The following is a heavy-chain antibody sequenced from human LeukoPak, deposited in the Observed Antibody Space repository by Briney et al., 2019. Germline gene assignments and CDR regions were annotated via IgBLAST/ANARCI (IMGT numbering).Heavy chain of an antibody. D-gene: IGHD5-24*01. V-gene: IGHV4-39*07. Sequence: PSETLSLTCTVSGGSISSSSCYWGWIRQPPGKGLEWIGSIYYSGSTNYNPSLKSRVTMSVDTSKNQFSLKLSSVTAADTAVYYCARAPPRDGYNFDYWGQGTLVTVSS. J-gene: IGHJ4*02. CDR1: GGSISSSSCY. CDR3: ARAPPRDGYNFDY. CDR2: IYYSGST.